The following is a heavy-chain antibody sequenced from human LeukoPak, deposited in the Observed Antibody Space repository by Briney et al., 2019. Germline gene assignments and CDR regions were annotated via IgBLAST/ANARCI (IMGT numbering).Heavy chain of an antibody. CDR1: GFTFSSYA. CDR3: ARTSQDAFDI. Sequence: GGSLRLSCAASGFTFSSYAMHWVRQAPGKGLEWVAVISYDGSNKYYADSVKGRFTISRDNSKNTLYLQMNSLRAEDTAVYYCARTSQDAFDIWGQGTMVIVSS. J-gene: IGHJ3*02. CDR2: ISYDGSNK. V-gene: IGHV3-30*04.